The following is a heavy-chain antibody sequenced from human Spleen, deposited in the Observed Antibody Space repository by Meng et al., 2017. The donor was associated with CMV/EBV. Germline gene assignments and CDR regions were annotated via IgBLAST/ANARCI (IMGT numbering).Heavy chain of an antibody. CDR3: ARVATDYGNNMIALDY. V-gene: IGHV1-8*01. CDR2: MSPNSGNT. Sequence: FTSFNPSWVRQGTGQGREWVGWMSPNSGNTDYAQHLQGRVTMTRNTSISTAYMELSSLKSEDTAVYYCARVATDYGNNMIALDYWGQGTLVTVSS. CDR1: FTSFN. J-gene: IGHJ4*02. D-gene: IGHD2-21*01.